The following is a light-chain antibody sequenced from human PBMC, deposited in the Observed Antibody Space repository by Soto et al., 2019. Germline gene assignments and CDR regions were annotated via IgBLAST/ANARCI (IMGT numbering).Light chain of an antibody. CDR2: EVT. CDR3: SSYAGSRNVV. J-gene: IGLJ2*01. V-gene: IGLV2-8*01. Sequence: QSALTQPPSASGSPGQSVTISCTGTSSDVGGYNYVSWYQQHPGKAPKLIIYEVTERPSGVPDRFSGSKSGNTASLTVSGLQAEDEADFYCSSYAGSRNVVFGGGTQLTVL. CDR1: SSDVGGYNY.